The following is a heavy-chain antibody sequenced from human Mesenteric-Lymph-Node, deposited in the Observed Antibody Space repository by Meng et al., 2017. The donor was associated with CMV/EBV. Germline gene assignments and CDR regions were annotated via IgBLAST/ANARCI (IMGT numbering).Heavy chain of an antibody. Sequence: GESLKISCAASGFTFSNYSMNWVRQAPGKGLEWVSSISSSSTYIYYADSVKGRFTISRDSAKNSLYLQMNSLRAEDTAVYYCASWEIPAASNWGQGTLVTVSS. CDR1: GFTFSNYS. CDR3: ASWEIPAASN. J-gene: IGHJ4*02. D-gene: IGHD2-2*01. CDR2: ISSSSTYI. V-gene: IGHV3-21*01.